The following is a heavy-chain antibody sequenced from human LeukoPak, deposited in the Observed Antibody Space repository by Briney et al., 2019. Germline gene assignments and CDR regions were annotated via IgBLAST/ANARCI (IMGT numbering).Heavy chain of an antibody. CDR2: IYYSGST. Sequence: PSETLSLTCTVSGGSISSGDYYWSWIRQPPGKGLEWIGYIYYSGSTYYNPSLKSRVTISVDTSKNQFSLKLSSVTAADTAVYYCARVPEPIRLVDYWGRGTLVTVSS. CDR3: ARVPEPIRLVDY. D-gene: IGHD1-14*01. J-gene: IGHJ4*02. CDR1: GGSISSGDYY. V-gene: IGHV4-30-4*08.